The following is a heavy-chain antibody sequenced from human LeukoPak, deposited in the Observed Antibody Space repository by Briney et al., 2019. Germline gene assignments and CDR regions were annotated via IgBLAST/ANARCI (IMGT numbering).Heavy chain of an antibody. CDR1: GGSISSYY. D-gene: IGHD2-15*01. CDR3: ARRGMYCSGGSCYSVMDV. Sequence: SETLSLTCTVSGGSISSYYWSWIRQPAGKGLEWIGRIYTSGSTNYNPSLKSRVTMSVDTSKNQFSLKLSSVTAADTAVYYCARRGMYCSGGSCYSVMDVWGKGTTVTISS. J-gene: IGHJ6*03. CDR2: IYTSGST. V-gene: IGHV4-4*07.